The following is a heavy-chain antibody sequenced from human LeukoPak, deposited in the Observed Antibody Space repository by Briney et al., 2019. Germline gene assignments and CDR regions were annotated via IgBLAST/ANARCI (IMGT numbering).Heavy chain of an antibody. D-gene: IGHD5-24*01. Sequence: KTGGSLRLSCAASGFTFSSYWMSWVRQPPGKGLEWIGETHRSGGTKYNPSLRGRATISMDNSKNHLSLNLFSVTAADTAMYYCATRDQSRTYMAPPDYWGQGTLVTVSS. CDR2: THRSGGT. J-gene: IGHJ4*02. CDR3: ATRDQSRTYMAPPDY. V-gene: IGHV4-4*02. CDR1: GFTFSSYW.